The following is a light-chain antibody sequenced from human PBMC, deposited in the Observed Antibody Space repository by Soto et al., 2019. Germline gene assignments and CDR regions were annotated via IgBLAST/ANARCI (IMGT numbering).Light chain of an antibody. CDR1: SSNIGAGYD. CDR2: SNT. V-gene: IGLV1-40*01. J-gene: IGLJ3*02. CDR3: QSHDSSLNSWV. Sequence: QSVLTQPPSMPGAPGQRVTISCTGSSSNIGAGYDVHWYQLLPGTAPKLLIYSNTNRPSGVPDRFSGSKSGTSASLAITGLQAEDEADYYCQSHDSSLNSWVFGGGTKLTVL.